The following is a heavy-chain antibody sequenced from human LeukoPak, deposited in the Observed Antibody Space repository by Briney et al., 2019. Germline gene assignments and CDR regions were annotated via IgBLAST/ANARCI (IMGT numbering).Heavy chain of an antibody. CDR2: IYTSGST. CDR1: GGSISSGSYY. D-gene: IGHD3-10*01. Sequence: SQTLSLTCTVSGGSISSGSYYWSWIRQPAGKGLEWIGRIYTSGSTNYNPSLKSRVTISVDTSKNQFSLKLSSVTAADTAVYYCVRDSGKDYYGSGSPRYYYMDVWGKGTTVTVSS. CDR3: VRDSGKDYYGSGSPRYYYMDV. J-gene: IGHJ6*03. V-gene: IGHV4-61*02.